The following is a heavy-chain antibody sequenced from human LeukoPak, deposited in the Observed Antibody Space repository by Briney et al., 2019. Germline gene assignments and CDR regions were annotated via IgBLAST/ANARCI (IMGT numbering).Heavy chain of an antibody. CDR2: ISGSGGTT. J-gene: IGHJ4*02. Sequence: GGTLRLSCAASGFTFTSYGMSWVRQAPGKGLEWVSTISGSGGTTYYADSVKGRFTISRDNSKNTLYLQMDSLRAEDTAVYYCTKERRRDDILTGSFSDWGQGILVTVSS. CDR1: GFTFTSYG. V-gene: IGHV3-23*01. CDR3: TKERRRDDILTGSFSD. D-gene: IGHD3-9*01.